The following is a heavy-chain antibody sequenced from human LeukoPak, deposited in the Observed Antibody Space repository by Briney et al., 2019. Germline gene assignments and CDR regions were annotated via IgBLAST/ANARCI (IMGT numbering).Heavy chain of an antibody. J-gene: IGHJ4*02. Sequence: AASVKVSCKASGYTFTSYGISWVRQAPGQGLEWMGWISAYNGNTNYAQKLQGRATMTTDTSTSTAYMELRSLRSDDTAVYYCARDSLTGSSSWSTPLDYWGQGTLVTVSS. D-gene: IGHD6-13*01. V-gene: IGHV1-18*01. CDR1: GYTFTSYG. CDR2: ISAYNGNT. CDR3: ARDSLTGSSSWSTPLDY.